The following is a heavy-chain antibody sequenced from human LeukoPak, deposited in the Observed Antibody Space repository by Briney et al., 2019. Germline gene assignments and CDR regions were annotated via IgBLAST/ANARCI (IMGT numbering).Heavy chain of an antibody. V-gene: IGHV4-59*01. CDR2: IYYSGRT. CDR3: ARGNAYNCGLCD. CDR1: GGSISSYY. D-gene: IGHD5-24*01. Sequence: SETLSLTCTVSGGSISSYYWSWIRQPPGKGLEWIGYIYYSGRTYYNPSLKSRVTMSLDTSKNQFSLELSSVTAADTAVYYCARGNAYNCGLCDWGQGTLVTVSS. J-gene: IGHJ4*02.